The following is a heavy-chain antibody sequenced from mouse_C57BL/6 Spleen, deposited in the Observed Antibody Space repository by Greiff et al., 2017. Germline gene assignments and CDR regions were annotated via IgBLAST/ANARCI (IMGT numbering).Heavy chain of an antibody. CDR3: ARRDYGSSYFDY. Sequence: VQLQQPGAELVRPGSSVKLSCKASGYTFTSYWMDWVKQRPGQGLEWIGNIYPSDSETHYNQKFKDKATLTVDKSSSTAYMQLSSLTSEDSAVYYCARRDYGSSYFDYWGQGTTRTVSS. CDR2: IYPSDSET. D-gene: IGHD1-1*01. CDR1: GYTFTSYW. J-gene: IGHJ2*01. V-gene: IGHV1-61*01.